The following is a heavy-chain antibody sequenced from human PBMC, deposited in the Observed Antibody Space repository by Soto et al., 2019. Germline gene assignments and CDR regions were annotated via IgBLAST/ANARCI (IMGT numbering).Heavy chain of an antibody. Sequence: QVQLVQSGAEVKKPGASVKVSCKASGYTFPSYGISWVRQAPGQGLEWMGWIGAYNGNTNYAQRFEGRVTMTTDTSTRTAYMELRSLKSDDTAVYFCARFLLTYDDILTANAFDYWGQGTLVIVSS. V-gene: IGHV1-18*04. D-gene: IGHD3-9*01. J-gene: IGHJ4*02. CDR1: GYTFPSYG. CDR3: ARFLLTYDDILTANAFDY. CDR2: IGAYNGNT.